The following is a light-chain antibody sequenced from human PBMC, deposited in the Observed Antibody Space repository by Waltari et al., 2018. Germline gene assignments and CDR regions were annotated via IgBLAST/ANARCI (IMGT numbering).Light chain of an antibody. J-gene: IGLJ2*01. Sequence: QLVLTQSPSASASLGASVKLTCTLSSGHSSYAIAWHQQQPEKGPRYLMKLNSDGSHNKGDGIPDRFSGSSSGAERYLTISSLQSEDEADYYCQTWGDGTVAFGGGTKLTVL. CDR1: SGHSSYA. CDR2: LNSDGSH. CDR3: QTWGDGTVA. V-gene: IGLV4-69*01.